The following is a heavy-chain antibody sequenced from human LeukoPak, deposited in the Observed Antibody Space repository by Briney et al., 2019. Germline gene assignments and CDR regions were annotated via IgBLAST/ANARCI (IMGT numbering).Heavy chain of an antibody. Sequence: GGSLRLSCAASGFTFSSYSMNWVRQAPGKGLEWVSSISSSSSYIYYADSVKGRFTISRDNAKNSLYLQMNSLRAEDTAVYYCAKDHRLLQNYFDYWGQGTLVTVSS. CDR1: GFTFSSYS. CDR3: AKDHRLLQNYFDY. D-gene: IGHD2-2*01. V-gene: IGHV3-21*01. J-gene: IGHJ4*02. CDR2: ISSSSSYI.